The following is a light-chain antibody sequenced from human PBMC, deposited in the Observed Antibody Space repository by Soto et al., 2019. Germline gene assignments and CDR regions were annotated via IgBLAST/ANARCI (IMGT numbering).Light chain of an antibody. CDR2: DAS. CDR1: QSVSSY. CDR3: QQRSNWPRT. V-gene: IGKV3-11*01. J-gene: IGKJ1*01. Sequence: IVWTQSPATLSLSPGEISTLSCRASQSVSSYLAWYQQKPGQAPRLLIYDASNRATGIPARFSGSGSGTDFTLTISSLEPEDFAVYYCQQRSNWPRTFGQGTKVDIK.